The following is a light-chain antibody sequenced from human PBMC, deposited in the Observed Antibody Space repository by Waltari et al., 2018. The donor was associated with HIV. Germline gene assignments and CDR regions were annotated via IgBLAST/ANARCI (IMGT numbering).Light chain of an antibody. V-gene: IGLV1-44*01. Sequence: QSVLTQPPSASGTPGQWVTISCSGSSSNIGSNIVNWYQQFPETAPKVLIYKNDQRPSGVPDRFSGSKSGTSASLAISGLQSEDEADYYCAAWDDSLNGPNWVFGGGTKLTVL. J-gene: IGLJ3*02. CDR3: AAWDDSLNGPNWV. CDR2: KND. CDR1: SSNIGSNI.